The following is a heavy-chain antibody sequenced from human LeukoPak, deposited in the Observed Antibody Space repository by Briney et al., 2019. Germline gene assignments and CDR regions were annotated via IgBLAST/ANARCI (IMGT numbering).Heavy chain of an antibody. CDR3: AKSHLPNSYSGTYYCDY. CDR1: GFTFDDYG. V-gene: IGHV3-30*02. Sequence: GGSLRLSCAASGFTFDDYGMHWVRQAPAKGLKWVAFIRYDESRTFYGDSVKGRFTVSRDNSKNTLYLQMNSLRAEDTAVYYCAKSHLPNSYSGTYYCDYWGQGTQVTVSS. D-gene: IGHD1-26*01. J-gene: IGHJ4*02. CDR2: IRYDESRT.